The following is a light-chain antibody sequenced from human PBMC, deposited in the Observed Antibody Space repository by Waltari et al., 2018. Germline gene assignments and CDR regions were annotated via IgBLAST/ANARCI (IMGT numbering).Light chain of an antibody. Sequence: QSALTQPASVSGPPGQSITISCTGTSSDVGSYNLVSWYQPPPGKAPKLMIYEGSKRPSGVSNRFSGSKSGNTASLTISGLQAEDEADYYCCSYAGSSTYVFGTGTKVTVL. CDR2: EGS. V-gene: IGLV2-23*01. CDR1: SSDVGSYNL. J-gene: IGLJ1*01. CDR3: CSYAGSSTYV.